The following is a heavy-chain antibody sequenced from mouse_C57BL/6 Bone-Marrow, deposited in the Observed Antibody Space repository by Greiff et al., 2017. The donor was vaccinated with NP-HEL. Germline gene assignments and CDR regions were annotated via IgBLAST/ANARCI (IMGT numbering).Heavy chain of an antibody. V-gene: IGHV1-26*01. CDR2: INPNNGGT. CDR1: GYTFTDYY. Sequence: VQLKQSGPELVKPGASVKISCKASGYTFTDYYMNWVKQSHGKSLEWIGDINPNNGGTSYNQKFKGKATLTVDKSSSTAYMELRSLTSEDSAVYYCARGGAITFYAMDYWGQGTSVTVSS. J-gene: IGHJ4*01. CDR3: ARGGAITFYAMDY. D-gene: IGHD1-2*01.